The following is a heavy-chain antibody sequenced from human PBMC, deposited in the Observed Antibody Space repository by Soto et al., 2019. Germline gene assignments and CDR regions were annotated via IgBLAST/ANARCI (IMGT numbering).Heavy chain of an antibody. CDR3: ARGQGIAAAVDY. V-gene: IGHV1-69*13. CDR2: IIPIFGTA. Sequence: SVQVSCKGSGGTFRSYAISWVRQAPGQGLEWMGGIIPIFGTANYAQKFQGRVTITADESTSTAYMELSSLRSEDTAVYYCARGQGIAAAVDYWGQGTLVTVSS. J-gene: IGHJ4*02. CDR1: GGTFRSYA. D-gene: IGHD6-13*01.